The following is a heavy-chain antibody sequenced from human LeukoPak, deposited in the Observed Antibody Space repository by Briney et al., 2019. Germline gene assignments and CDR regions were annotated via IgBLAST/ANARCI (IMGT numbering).Heavy chain of an antibody. V-gene: IGHV3-7*03. D-gene: IGHD6-13*01. CDR1: GFTFSSHW. J-gene: IGHJ4*02. Sequence: GGSLRLSCAASGFTFSSHWLTWVRQAPGKGLEWVASITQDGSEKYVDSVKGRLTISRDNAKNSLYLQMNSLRAEDTAVYYCARVGGIAAAGTAPYFDYWGQGTLVTVSS. CDR2: ITQDGSEK. CDR3: ARVGGIAAAGTAPYFDY.